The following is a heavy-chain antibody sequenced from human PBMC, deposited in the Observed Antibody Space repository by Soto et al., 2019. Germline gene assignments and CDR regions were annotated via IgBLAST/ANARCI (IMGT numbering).Heavy chain of an antibody. CDR3: ARAHGEGWDAFDI. CDR2: INHSGST. CDR1: GESFSGEY. J-gene: IGHJ3*02. D-gene: IGHD2-21*01. V-gene: IGHV4-34*01. Sequence: PSETLSLTCAVHGESFSGEYCTWIRQPPGTGLEWIGEINHSGSTNYNPSLKSRVTISVDTSKNQFSLKLTSVTAADTAVYYCARAHGEGWDAFDIWGQGTMVTVSS.